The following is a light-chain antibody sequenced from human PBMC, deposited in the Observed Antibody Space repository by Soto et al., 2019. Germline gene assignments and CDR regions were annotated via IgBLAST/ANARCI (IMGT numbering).Light chain of an antibody. CDR3: QQAYSTIHS. V-gene: IGKV1-39*01. J-gene: IGKJ2*01. CDR2: AAA. Sequence: DIQMTQSPSSLSASVGDTITISCRASQNIERYLNWYQHKQGKAPQLLMFAAANLESGVPSRFSGSGSETDFTLTISSLQPEDFATYYCQQAYSTIHSFGQGTKVDIK. CDR1: QNIERY.